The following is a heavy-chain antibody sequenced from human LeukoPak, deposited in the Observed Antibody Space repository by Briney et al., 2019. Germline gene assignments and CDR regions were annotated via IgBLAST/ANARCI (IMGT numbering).Heavy chain of an antibody. J-gene: IGHJ5*01. Sequence: SETLSLTCTVSGGSISSYYWSWIRQPPGKGLEWIASMYYSGNTYYNPSLKSRVTISVDRSNNQFSLKLSSLTAADTAVYFCARDLYASGWFDYWGQGTLVTVSS. V-gene: IGHV4-59*12. CDR1: GGSISSYY. CDR3: ARDLYASGWFDY. D-gene: IGHD2-8*01. CDR2: MYYSGNT.